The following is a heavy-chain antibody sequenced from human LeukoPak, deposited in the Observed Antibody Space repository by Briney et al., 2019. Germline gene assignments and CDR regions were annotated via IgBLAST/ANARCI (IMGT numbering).Heavy chain of an antibody. Sequence: GGSLRLSCAASGFTFSCYSMNWLRQAPGKGLEWVSSISSSSSYIYYADSVKGRFTISRDNAKNSLYLQMNSLRAEDTAVYYCAREMATTHFDYWGQGTLVTVSS. V-gene: IGHV3-21*01. D-gene: IGHD5-24*01. CDR3: AREMATTHFDY. J-gene: IGHJ4*02. CDR1: GFTFSCYS. CDR2: ISSSSSYI.